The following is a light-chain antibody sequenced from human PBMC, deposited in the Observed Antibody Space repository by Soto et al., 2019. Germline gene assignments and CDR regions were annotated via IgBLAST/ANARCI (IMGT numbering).Light chain of an antibody. Sequence: QSVLTQPPSASGTPGQRVPISCSGSRSNIGSNTVNWYQQLPGTAPKLLIYDNNQRPSGVPDRFSGSKSGTSASLAISGLQSEDEADYYCAAWDGSLNVVVFGGGTQLTVL. CDR1: RSNIGSNT. CDR2: DNN. J-gene: IGLJ2*01. V-gene: IGLV1-44*01. CDR3: AAWDGSLNVVV.